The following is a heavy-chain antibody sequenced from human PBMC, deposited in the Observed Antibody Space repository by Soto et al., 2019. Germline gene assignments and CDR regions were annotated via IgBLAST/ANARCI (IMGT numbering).Heavy chain of an antibody. V-gene: IGHV1-24*01. CDR1: GYTLTELS. Sequence: ASVKVSCKVSGYTLTELSMHWVREAPGKGLEWMGGFDPEDGETIYAQKFQGRVTMTEDTSTDTAYMELSSLRSEDTAVYYCATLPTGDFYYYGMDVWGQGTTVTVSS. CDR3: ATLPTGDFYYYGMDV. CDR2: FDPEDGET. J-gene: IGHJ6*02.